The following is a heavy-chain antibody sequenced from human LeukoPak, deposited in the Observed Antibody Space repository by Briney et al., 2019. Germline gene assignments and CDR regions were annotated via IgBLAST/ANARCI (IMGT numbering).Heavy chain of an antibody. CDR2: IYYSGST. D-gene: IGHD3-10*01. CDR1: GGSISSYY. Sequence: PSETLSLTCTVSGGSISSYYWSWIRQPPGKGLEWIGYIYYSGSTNYNPSLKSRVTISVDTSKNQFSLKLSSVTAADTAVYYCARQPSGYYYGSGSYRAVAGWFDPWGQGTLVTVSS. J-gene: IGHJ5*02. V-gene: IGHV4-59*08. CDR3: ARQPSGYYYGSGSYRAVAGWFDP.